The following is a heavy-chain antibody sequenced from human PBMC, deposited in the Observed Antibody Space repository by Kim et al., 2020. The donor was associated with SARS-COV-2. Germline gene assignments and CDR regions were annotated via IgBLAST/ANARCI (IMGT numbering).Heavy chain of an antibody. CDR1: GFTFSSYA. J-gene: IGHJ3*02. CDR2: ISYDGSNK. D-gene: IGHD2-8*01. Sequence: GGSLRLSCAASGFTFSSYAMHWVRQAPGKGLEWVAVISYDGSNKYYADSVKGRFTISRDNSKNTLYLQMNSLRAEDTAVYYCARICSSTSCYGADCTNGVCYTQGGAFDIWGQGTMVTVSS. CDR3: ARICSSTSCYGADCTNGVCYTQGGAFDI. V-gene: IGHV3-30*04.